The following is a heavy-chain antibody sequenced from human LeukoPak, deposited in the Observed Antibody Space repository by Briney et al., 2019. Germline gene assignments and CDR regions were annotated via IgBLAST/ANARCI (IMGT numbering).Heavy chain of an antibody. CDR3: ARVKCSSTTCPPDDAFDI. V-gene: IGHV4-59*11. D-gene: IGHD2-2*01. J-gene: IGHJ3*02. CDR2: VNFSGSI. CDR1: AGSISSHS. Sequence: SETLSLTCAVSAGSISSHSSTWIRHPPRQGLGWIGYVNFSGSINYHPALKGRVHISVDTSKKQFSLKLSSVSAADTAVYYCARVKCSSTTCPPDDAFDIWGQGTMVTVSS.